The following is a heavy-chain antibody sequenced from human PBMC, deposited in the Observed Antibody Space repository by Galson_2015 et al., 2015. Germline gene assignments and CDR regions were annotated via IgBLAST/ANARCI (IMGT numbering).Heavy chain of an antibody. CDR1: FNVYT. J-gene: IGHJ4*02. Sequence: FNVYTMHWVRQAPGQGLEWVSSISDSGDYTYYADSLKGRVTVSRDNAKNSLYLQMNSLRAEDTAVYYCARDTPRRCGGNCYDLNYWGQGTVVTVSA. V-gene: IGHV3-21*01. CDR3: ARDTPRRCGGNCYDLNY. D-gene: IGHD2-21*02. CDR2: ISDSGDYT.